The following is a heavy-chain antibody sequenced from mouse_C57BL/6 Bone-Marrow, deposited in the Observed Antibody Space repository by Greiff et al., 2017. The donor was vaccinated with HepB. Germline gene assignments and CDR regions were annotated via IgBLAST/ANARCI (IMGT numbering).Heavy chain of an antibody. CDR1: GYTFTNYW. J-gene: IGHJ2*01. Sequence: VKLVESGAELVRPGTSVKMSCKASGYTFTNYWIGWAKQRPGHGLEWIGDIYPGGGYTNYNEKFKGKATLTADKSSSTAYMQFSSLTSEDSAIYYCARITTVPYYFDYWGQGTTLTVSS. V-gene: IGHV1-63*01. CDR2: IYPGGGYT. CDR3: ARITTVPYYFDY. D-gene: IGHD1-1*01.